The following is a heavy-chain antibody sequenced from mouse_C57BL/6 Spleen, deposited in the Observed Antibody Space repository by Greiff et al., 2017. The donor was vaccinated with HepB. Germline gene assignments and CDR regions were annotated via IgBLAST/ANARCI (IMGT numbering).Heavy chain of an antibody. CDR3: ARGSYYSPFAY. V-gene: IGHV5-16*01. CDR2: INYDGSST. CDR1: GFTFSDYY. J-gene: IGHJ3*01. D-gene: IGHD2-12*01. Sequence: EVNVVESEGGLVQPGSSMKLSCTASGFTFSDYYMAWVSQVPEKGLEWVAKINYDGSSTNYLDSLKSRFIISRDNAKNILYLQMSRLKSEDTATYYCARGSYYSPFAYWGQGTLVTVSA.